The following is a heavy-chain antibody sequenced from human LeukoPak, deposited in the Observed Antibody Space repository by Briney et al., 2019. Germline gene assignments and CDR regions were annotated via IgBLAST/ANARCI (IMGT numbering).Heavy chain of an antibody. V-gene: IGHV4-4*07. J-gene: IGHJ6*03. D-gene: IGHD3-10*01. CDR2: FYTSGNT. Sequence: SETLSLTCTVSGGSISSYYWGWILQSAGKGLEWIGRFYTSGNTNYNPSLKSRVTMSVNTSKNQFSLKLSSVTAADKTVYYCAIDQVMARGVNNYYYMDVWSKGPTVTVSS. CDR3: AIDQVMARGVNNYYYMDV. CDR1: GGSISSYY.